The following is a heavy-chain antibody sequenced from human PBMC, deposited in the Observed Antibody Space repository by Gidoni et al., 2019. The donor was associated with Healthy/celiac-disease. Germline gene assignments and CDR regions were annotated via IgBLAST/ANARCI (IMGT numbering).Heavy chain of an antibody. J-gene: IGHJ3*02. Sequence: QVQLQESGPGLVKPSETLSLTCTVPGGSISSYYWSWIRQPPGKGLEWIGYIYYRGSTNYNPSLKSRVTISVDTSKNQFSLKLSSVTAADTAVYYCARDSESLVGAPWGAFDIWGQGTMVTVSS. CDR2: IYYRGST. V-gene: IGHV4-59*01. CDR3: ARDSESLVGAPWGAFDI. D-gene: IGHD1-26*01. CDR1: GGSISSYY.